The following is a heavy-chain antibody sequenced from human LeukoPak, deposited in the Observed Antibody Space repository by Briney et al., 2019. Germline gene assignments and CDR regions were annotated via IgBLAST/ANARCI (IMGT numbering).Heavy chain of an antibody. Sequence: GGSLRLSCAASGFTFSSYAMHWVRQAPGKGLEWVAVISYDGSNKYYADSVKGRFTISRDNSKNTLYLQMNSLRAEDTAVYYCARDYDFWSGYYSTLDYWGQGTLVTVSS. CDR1: GFTFSSYA. CDR2: ISYDGSNK. D-gene: IGHD3-3*01. V-gene: IGHV3-30-3*01. J-gene: IGHJ4*02. CDR3: ARDYDFWSGYYSTLDY.